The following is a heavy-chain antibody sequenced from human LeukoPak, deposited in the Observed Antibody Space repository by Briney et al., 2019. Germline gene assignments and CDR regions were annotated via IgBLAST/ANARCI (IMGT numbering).Heavy chain of an antibody. D-gene: IGHD1-26*01. Sequence: GGSLRLSCAASGFTFSTYGMHWVRQAPGKGLEWVANIKQDGSEKYYVDSVKGRFTISRDNAKNSLYLQMNSLRAEDTAVYYCARAPTPARSYWYFDYWGQGTLVTVSS. V-gene: IGHV3-7*01. CDR3: ARAPTPARSYWYFDY. J-gene: IGHJ4*02. CDR2: IKQDGSEK. CDR1: GFTFSTYG.